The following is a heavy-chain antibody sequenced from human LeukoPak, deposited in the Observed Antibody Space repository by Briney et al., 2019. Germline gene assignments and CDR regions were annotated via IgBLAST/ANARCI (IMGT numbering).Heavy chain of an antibody. CDR3: ARAVSGSYFDY. CDR2: IYTSGST. D-gene: IGHD1-26*01. J-gene: IGHJ4*02. Sequence: SETLSLTCTVSGGSISSGSYHWSWIRQPAVKGLEWIGRIYTSGSTNYNPSIKSRVTISVDTSKNQFSLKLSSVTAADTAVYYCARAVSGSYFDYWGQGTLVTVSS. CDR1: GGSISSGSYH. V-gene: IGHV4-61*02.